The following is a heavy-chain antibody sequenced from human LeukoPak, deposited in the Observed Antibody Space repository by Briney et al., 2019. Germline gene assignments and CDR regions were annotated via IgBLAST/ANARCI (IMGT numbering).Heavy chain of an antibody. J-gene: IGHJ4*02. CDR2: TSYDGSNK. CDR1: GFTFSSYA. V-gene: IGHV3-30*09. CDR3: ARAWTDTAMATEDY. D-gene: IGHD5-18*01. Sequence: GGPLRLSCAASGFTFSSYAMHWVRQAPGKGLEWVAVTSYDGSNKYYADSVKGRFAISRDNSKNTLYLQMNSLRAEDTAVYYCARAWTDTAMATEDYWGQGTLVTVSS.